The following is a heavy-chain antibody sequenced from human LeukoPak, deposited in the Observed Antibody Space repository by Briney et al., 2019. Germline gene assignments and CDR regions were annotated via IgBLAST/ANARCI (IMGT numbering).Heavy chain of an antibody. J-gene: IGHJ4*02. CDR3: ARGYCGGDCYRYYFDY. V-gene: IGHV3-33*01. D-gene: IGHD2-21*02. CDR2: IWYDGTNK. Sequence: GGSLRLSCAASGFTFSSYGMHWVRQAPGKGLEWVAVIWYDGTNKYYADSVKGRFTISRDNSKNTLYLQMNSLRAEDTAVYYCARGYCGGDCYRYYFDYWGQGTLVTVSS. CDR1: GFTFSSYG.